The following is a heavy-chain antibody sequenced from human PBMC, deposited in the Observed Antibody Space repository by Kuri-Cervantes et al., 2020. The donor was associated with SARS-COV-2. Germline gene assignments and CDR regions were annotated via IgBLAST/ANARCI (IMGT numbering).Heavy chain of an antibody. J-gene: IGHJ3*01. CDR2: ISRSSTYI. D-gene: IGHD6-19*01. CDR3: ARDGGKQWLVPIDAFDV. Sequence: GESLNISCAASGSTFSSHTMNWVRQAPGKGLEWVSSISRSSTYIYYADSLKGRFTVSRDNAKNSLYLQMNSLRAEDTAIYYCARDGGKQWLVPIDAFDVWGQGTVVTVSS. V-gene: IGHV3-21*01. CDR1: GSTFSSHT.